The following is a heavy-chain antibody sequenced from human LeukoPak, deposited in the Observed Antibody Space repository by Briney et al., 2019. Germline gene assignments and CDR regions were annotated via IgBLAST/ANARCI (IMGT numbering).Heavy chain of an antibody. Sequence: ALVKVSCKASGYTFTSYYMHWVRQAPGQGLEWMGLINPSGGNTRYAQKFQGRVTMTRDTSTTTVYMELSSLRSEDTAVYYCARDAIAAAGSFDYWGQGTLVIVSS. CDR3: ARDAIAAAGSFDY. V-gene: IGHV1-46*01. CDR2: INPSGGNT. CDR1: GYTFTSYY. J-gene: IGHJ4*02. D-gene: IGHD6-13*01.